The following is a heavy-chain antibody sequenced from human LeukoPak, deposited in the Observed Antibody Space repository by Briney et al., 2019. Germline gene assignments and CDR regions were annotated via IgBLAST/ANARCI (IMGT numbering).Heavy chain of an antibody. J-gene: IGHJ3*02. CDR3: ARDLSGGYVGAFDI. CDR1: GGTFSSYA. V-gene: IGHV1-69*13. D-gene: IGHD5-12*01. Sequence: SVKVSCKASGGTFSSYAISWLRQAPGQGLEWMGGTIPIFGTANYAQKFQGSVTITADESTSTAYMELSSLRSEDTAVYYCARDLSGGYVGAFDIWGQGTMVTVSS. CDR2: TIPIFGTA.